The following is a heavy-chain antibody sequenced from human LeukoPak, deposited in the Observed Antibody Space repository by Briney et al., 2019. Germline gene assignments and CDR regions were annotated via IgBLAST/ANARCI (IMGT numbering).Heavy chain of an antibody. V-gene: IGHV3-23*01. CDR2: ITGSGGYK. Sequence: PGGSLRLSCAASGFTFSSYAMTWVRQAPGKGLEWVSTITGSGGYKYYADSVKGRFTISRDNSKNTLFLRMNSLRAEDTAVYFCAKQSLYDSSGHFHYWGQGTLVTVSS. CDR3: AKQSLYDSSGHFHY. CDR1: GFTFSSYA. J-gene: IGHJ4*02. D-gene: IGHD3-22*01.